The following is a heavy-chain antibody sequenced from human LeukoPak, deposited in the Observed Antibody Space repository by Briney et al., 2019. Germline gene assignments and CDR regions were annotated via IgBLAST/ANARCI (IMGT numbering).Heavy chain of an antibody. CDR1: GGSISSYY. Sequence: SETLSLTCTVSGGSISSYYWSWIRQPAGKGLEWIGRIYTSGSTNYNPSLKSRVTMSVDTSKNQFSLKLSSVTAADTAVYYCARNLYYYDSSGYSRPMWFDPWGQGTLVTVSS. CDR2: IYTSGST. D-gene: IGHD3-22*01. V-gene: IGHV4-4*07. CDR3: ARNLYYYDSSGYSRPMWFDP. J-gene: IGHJ5*02.